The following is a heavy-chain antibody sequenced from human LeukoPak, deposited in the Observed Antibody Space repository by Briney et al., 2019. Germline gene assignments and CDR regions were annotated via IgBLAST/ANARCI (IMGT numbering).Heavy chain of an antibody. CDR3: ARPDAVVFGWFDP. CDR1: GGSISSSSYH. Sequence: SETLSLTCTVSGGSISSSSYHWGWIRQPPGKGLEWIGSIYYSGSTYYNPSLKSRVTISVDTSKNQFSLKLSSVTAADTAVYYCARPDAVVFGWFDPWGQGTLVTVSS. CDR2: IYYSGST. D-gene: IGHD3-16*01. J-gene: IGHJ5*02. V-gene: IGHV4-39*01.